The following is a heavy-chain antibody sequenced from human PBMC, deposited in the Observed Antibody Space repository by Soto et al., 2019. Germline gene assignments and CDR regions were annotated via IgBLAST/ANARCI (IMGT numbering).Heavy chain of an antibody. J-gene: IGHJ6*02. CDR2: ILYDGSNK. V-gene: IGHV3-30*18. D-gene: IGHD1-1*01. Sequence: GGSLRLSCAASGFTFSNYGMHWVRQTPGKGLEWVALILYDGSNKYYADSVKGRFTISRDNSKNTLYLQVSSLRAEDTAVYYCAKSRDAYNFYFYYGMDVWGQGTSVTSP. CDR1: GFTFSNYG. CDR3: AKSRDAYNFYFYYGMDV.